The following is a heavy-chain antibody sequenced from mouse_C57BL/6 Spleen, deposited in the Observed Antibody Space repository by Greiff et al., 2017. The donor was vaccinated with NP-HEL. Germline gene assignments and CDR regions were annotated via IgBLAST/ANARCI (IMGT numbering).Heavy chain of an antibody. CDR1: GFTFSSYA. V-gene: IGHV5-4*01. CDR2: ISDGGSYT. J-gene: IGHJ2*01. D-gene: IGHD1-1*01. Sequence: EVKLVESGGGLVKPGGSLKLSCAASGFTFSSYAMSWVRQTPEKRLEWVATISDGGSYTYYPDNVKGRFTISRDNAKNNLYLQMSHLKSEDTAMYYCARDKDYGSTSYYFDYWGQGTTPTVSS. CDR3: ARDKDYGSTSYYFDY.